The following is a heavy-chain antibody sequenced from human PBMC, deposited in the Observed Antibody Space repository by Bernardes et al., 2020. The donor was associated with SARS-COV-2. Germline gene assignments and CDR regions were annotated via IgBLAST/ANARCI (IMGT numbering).Heavy chain of an antibody. D-gene: IGHD5-12*01. CDR2: ISEDGSAI. CDR3: ARGSGYYYFDF. CDR1: GYTFSSYW. V-gene: IGHV3-74*01. J-gene: IGHJ4*02. Sequence: GGSLRLSCAASGYTFSSYWVHWARQAPGKGLVWVSGISEDGSAIRSADSVKGRFTISRDNAKNTLFLQMSSLTAEDTAVYYCARGSGYYYFDFWGQGTLVTVS.